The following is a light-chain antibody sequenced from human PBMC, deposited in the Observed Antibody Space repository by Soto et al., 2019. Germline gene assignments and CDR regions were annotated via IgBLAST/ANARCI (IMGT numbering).Light chain of an antibody. V-gene: IGLV2-14*01. CDR3: SSWTSSDTLV. J-gene: IGLJ2*01. CDR2: EVS. Sequence: QSALTQPASVSGSPGQSITISCTGTSSDVGGYNYVSWYQQPPGKAPKLMIYEVSKRPSGVSNRFSGSKSGNTASLTISGLQAEDEADYYCSSWTSSDTLVFGGGNKLTVL. CDR1: SSDVGGYNY.